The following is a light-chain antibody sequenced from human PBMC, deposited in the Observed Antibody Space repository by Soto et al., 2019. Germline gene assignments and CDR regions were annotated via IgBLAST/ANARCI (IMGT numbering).Light chain of an antibody. CDR2: EVS. CDR3: SSYRSTSTLEV. Sequence: QSALAQPASVSGSPGQSITISCTGTSSDVGSYSYVSWYQQHPGKAPKLMIYEVSNRPSGVSNRFSGSKSGNTASLTISGLQAEDEADYYCSSYRSTSTLEVFGTGTKVNVL. J-gene: IGLJ1*01. CDR1: SSDVGSYSY. V-gene: IGLV2-14*01.